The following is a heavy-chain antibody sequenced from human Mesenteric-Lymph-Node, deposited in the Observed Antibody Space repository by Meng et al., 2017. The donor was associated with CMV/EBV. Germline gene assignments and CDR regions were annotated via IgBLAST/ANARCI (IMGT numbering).Heavy chain of an antibody. J-gene: IGHJ6*02. V-gene: IGHV3-11*04. CDR1: GFTFSDYY. CDR2: ISSSGSTI. CDR3: ARDTYYYGMDV. Sequence: LKISCAASGFTFSDYYMSWIRQAPGKGLEWVSYISSSGSTIYYADSVKGRFTISRDNAKNSLYLQMNSLRAEDTAVYYCARDTYYYGMDVWGPGTTVTVSS.